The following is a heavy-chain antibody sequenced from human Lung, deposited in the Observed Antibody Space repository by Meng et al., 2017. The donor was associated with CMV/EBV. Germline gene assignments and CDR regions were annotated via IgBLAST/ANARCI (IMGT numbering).Heavy chain of an antibody. Sequence: ASVKVSCKASGYTLTNYYIHWVRQAPGQGLEWMGIINPSDNTTIYAQKFQGRVTMTRDTSTSTVYMKLSSLRSDDTALYYCARDLGYSSSWYFQYYFDCWGQGTLVTVSS. CDR1: GYTLTNYY. CDR2: INPSDNTT. CDR3: ARDLGYSSSWYFQYYFDC. V-gene: IGHV1-46*01. D-gene: IGHD6-13*01. J-gene: IGHJ4*02.